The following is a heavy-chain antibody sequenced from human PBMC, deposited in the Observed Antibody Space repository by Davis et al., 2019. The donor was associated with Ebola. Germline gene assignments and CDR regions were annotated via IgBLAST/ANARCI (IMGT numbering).Heavy chain of an antibody. CDR2: ISAYNGNT. D-gene: IGHD2-15*01. CDR3: ARRSCSGGSCSRYYYYGMDV. J-gene: IGHJ6*02. CDR1: GYTFTSYG. Sequence: ASVKVSCKASGYTFTSYGISWVRQAPGQGLEWMGWISAYNGNTNYAQKLQGRVTMTTDTSTSTAYMELRSLRSDDTAVYYCARRSCSGGSCSRYYYYGMDVWGQGTTVTVSS. V-gene: IGHV1-18*01.